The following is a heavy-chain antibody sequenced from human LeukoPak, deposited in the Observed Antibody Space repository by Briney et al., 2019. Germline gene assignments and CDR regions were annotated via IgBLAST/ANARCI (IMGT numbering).Heavy chain of an antibody. CDR2: IRYDGRNK. J-gene: IGHJ4*02. D-gene: IGHD3-10*01. V-gene: IGHV3-30*02. Sequence: GGSLRLSCEASGFTFRSYGLHWVRQAPGKGLEWVAFIRYDGRNKYYADSVKGRFTISRDNSKKTLYLEVSSLTGEDTAVYYCAKDDAWIRFGEWSQGTLVTVSS. CDR1: GFTFRSYG. CDR3: AKDDAWIRFGE.